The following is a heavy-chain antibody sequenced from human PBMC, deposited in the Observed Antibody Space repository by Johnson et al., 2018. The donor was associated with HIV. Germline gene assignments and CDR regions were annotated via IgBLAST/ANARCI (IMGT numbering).Heavy chain of an antibody. D-gene: IGHD3-10*01. Sequence: VRLVESVGGLVQPGGSLKLSCAASGFSVSASYMSWLRQAPGKALEWVSVIYRGGATYYAASVQGRFTISRDNSKNTLYLQMESLRADDTAVYYCARGGTYYYGVGPSDAFDIWGQGTMVTVSS. CDR2: IYRGGAT. CDR1: GFSVSASY. V-gene: IGHV3-66*01. J-gene: IGHJ3*02. CDR3: ARGGTYYYGVGPSDAFDI.